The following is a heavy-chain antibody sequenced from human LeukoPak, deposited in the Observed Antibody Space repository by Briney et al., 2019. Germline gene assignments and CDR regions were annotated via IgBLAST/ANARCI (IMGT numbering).Heavy chain of an antibody. CDR2: MNPKSGNT. Sequence: ASVKVSCKASGYTFTVYGISWVRQAPGQGLEWMGWMNPKSGNTGYAQKFQGRVTITRNTSISTAYMEVSSLRYEDTAVYYCARRAVDNSYYYYMDVWGKGTTVTVSS. J-gene: IGHJ6*03. V-gene: IGHV1-8*03. CDR3: ARRAVDNSYYYYMDV. CDR1: GYTFTVYG. D-gene: IGHD6-19*01.